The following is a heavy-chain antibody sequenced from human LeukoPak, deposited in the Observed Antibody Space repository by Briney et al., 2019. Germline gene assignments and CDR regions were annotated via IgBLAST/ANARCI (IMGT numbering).Heavy chain of an antibody. Sequence: SETLSLTCTVSGGSISSSSYYWGWIRQPPGKGLEWIGSIYYSGSTYYNPSLKSRVTISVDTSKNQFSLKLSSVTAADTAVYYCARPYSGSSYYFDYRGQGTLVTVSS. CDR1: GGSISSSSYY. CDR2: IYYSGST. V-gene: IGHV4-39*01. CDR3: ARPYSGSSYYFDY. D-gene: IGHD1-26*01. J-gene: IGHJ4*02.